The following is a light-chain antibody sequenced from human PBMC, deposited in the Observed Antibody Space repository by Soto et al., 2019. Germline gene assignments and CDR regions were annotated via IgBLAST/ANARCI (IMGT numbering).Light chain of an antibody. CDR1: QSVSSY. V-gene: IGKV3-20*01. CDR2: GVS. Sequence: IVLTQSPGTLSWSPGERSTLSCRASQSVSSYLAWYQQKPGQAPRLLIYGVSSRATGIPDRFSGSGSGTDFTLTISRLEPEDFALYYCQQYVTSPHPFGGGTKVDIK. CDR3: QQYVTSPHP. J-gene: IGKJ4*01.